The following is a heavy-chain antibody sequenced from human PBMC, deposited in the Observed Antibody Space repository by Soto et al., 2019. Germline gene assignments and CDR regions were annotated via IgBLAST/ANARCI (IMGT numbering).Heavy chain of an antibody. D-gene: IGHD6-19*01. CDR1: GFTFSSYA. CDR3: ARGHSVAVCAFDI. J-gene: IGHJ3*02. Sequence: QVQLVESGGGVVQPGRSLRLSCAASGFTFSSYAMHWVRQAPGKGLEWVAVISYDGSNKYYADSVKGRFTISRDNSKNTLYLQMNSLRAEDTAVYYCARGHSVAVCAFDIWGQGTMVTVSS. V-gene: IGHV3-30-3*01. CDR2: ISYDGSNK.